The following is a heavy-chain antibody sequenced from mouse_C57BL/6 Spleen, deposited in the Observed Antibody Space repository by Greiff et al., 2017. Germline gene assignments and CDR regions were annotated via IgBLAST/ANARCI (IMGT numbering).Heavy chain of an antibody. J-gene: IGHJ3*01. Sequence: VQLQQPGAELVKPGASVKLSCKASGYTFTSYWMHWVKQRPGQGLEWIGMIHPNSGSTNYNEKFKSKATLTVDKSSSTAYMQLSSVTSEASAVYYCALDSSGSFAYWGQGTLVTVSA. D-gene: IGHD3-2*02. CDR1: GYTFTSYW. V-gene: IGHV1-64*01. CDR3: ALDSSGSFAY. CDR2: IHPNSGST.